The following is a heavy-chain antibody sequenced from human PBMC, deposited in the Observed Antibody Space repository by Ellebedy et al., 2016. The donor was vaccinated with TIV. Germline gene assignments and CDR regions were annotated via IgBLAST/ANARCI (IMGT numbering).Heavy chain of an antibody. D-gene: IGHD3-16*02. CDR1: GGSXPGYY. CDR2: INHSGST. Sequence: MPSETLSLTCAVYGGSXPGYYXXWIPXLPGKSXEWIGEINHSGSTNYNPSLKSRVTISVDTSKNQFSLKLSSVTAADTAVYYCVRKRYIGGRTYHYDGMDVWGQGTTVTVSS. J-gene: IGHJ6*02. V-gene: IGHV4-34*01. CDR3: VRKRYIGGRTYHYDGMDV.